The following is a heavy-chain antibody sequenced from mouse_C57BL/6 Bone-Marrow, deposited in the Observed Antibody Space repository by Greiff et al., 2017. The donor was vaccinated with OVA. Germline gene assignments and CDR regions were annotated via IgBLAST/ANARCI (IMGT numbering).Heavy chain of an antibody. J-gene: IGHJ2*01. CDR3: ARRDSSGYFDY. V-gene: IGHV1-26*01. D-gene: IGHD3-2*02. Sequence: EVQLQQSGPELVKPGASVKISCKASGYTFTDYYMNWVKQSHGKSLEWIGDINPNNGGTSYNQKFKGKATLTVDKSSSTAYMELRSLTSEDSAVYYCARRDSSGYFDYWGQGTTLTVSS. CDR1: GYTFTDYY. CDR2: INPNNGGT.